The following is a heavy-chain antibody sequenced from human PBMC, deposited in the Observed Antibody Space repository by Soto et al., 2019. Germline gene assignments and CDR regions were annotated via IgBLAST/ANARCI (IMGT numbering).Heavy chain of an antibody. CDR1: GGSFSGYY. V-gene: IGHV4-34*01. J-gene: IGHJ6*02. CDR3: ARGKVDYDFWSGYSYYYYYYGMDV. D-gene: IGHD3-3*01. Sequence: ASETLSLTCAVYGGSFSGYYWSWIRQPPGKGLEWIGEINHSGSTNYNPSLKSRVTISVDTSKNQFSLKLSSVTAADTAVYYCARGKVDYDFWSGYSYYYYYYGMDVWGQGTTVTVPS. CDR2: INHSGST.